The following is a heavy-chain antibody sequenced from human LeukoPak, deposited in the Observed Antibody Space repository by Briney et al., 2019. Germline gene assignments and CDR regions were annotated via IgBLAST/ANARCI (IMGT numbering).Heavy chain of an antibody. CDR1: GGSISSYY. J-gene: IGHJ6*03. Sequence: SETLSLTCTVSGGSISSYYWSSIRQPPGKGLEWIGYILYSGRTNHNPSLKSRVTMSVDTSKNQFSLKLSSVTAADTAVYYCARANRDGYNGDYYYYMDVWGKGTTVTVSS. CDR3: ARANRDGYNGDYYYYMDV. V-gene: IGHV4-59*01. D-gene: IGHD5-24*01. CDR2: ILYSGRT.